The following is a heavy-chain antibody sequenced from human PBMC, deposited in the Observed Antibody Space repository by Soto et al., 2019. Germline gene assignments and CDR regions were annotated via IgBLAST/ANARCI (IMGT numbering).Heavy chain of an antibody. Sequence: PSETLSLTCTVSGGSISSGDYYWSWIRQPPGKGLEWIGYIYYSGSTNYNPSHKSRVTISVDASKNQFSLKLSSVTAADTAVYYCARALSLAGYYIHDAFEIWGEGTMVTV. D-gene: IGHD3-9*01. CDR2: IYYSGST. V-gene: IGHV4-61*08. CDR1: GGSISSGDYY. J-gene: IGHJ3*02. CDR3: ARALSLAGYYIHDAFEI.